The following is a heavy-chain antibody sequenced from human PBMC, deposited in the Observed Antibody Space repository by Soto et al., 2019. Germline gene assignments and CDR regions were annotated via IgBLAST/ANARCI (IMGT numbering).Heavy chain of an antibody. Sequence: GGSLRLSCAASGFTFSNHAMNWVRQAPGKGLEWVSSISSSSSFRYYADSVKGRFTISRDNAKNSLYLQMKSLRVEDTAVYYCARGAHGRDGYNLEFRHWGQGTLVTVSS. D-gene: IGHD5-12*01. CDR2: ISSSSSFR. CDR1: GFTFSNHA. J-gene: IGHJ1*01. V-gene: IGHV3-21*01. CDR3: ARGAHGRDGYNLEFRH.